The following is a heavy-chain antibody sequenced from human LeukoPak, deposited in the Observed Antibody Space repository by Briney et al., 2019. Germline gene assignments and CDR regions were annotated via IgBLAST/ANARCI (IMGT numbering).Heavy chain of an antibody. CDR1: GGSIGRSSYF. CDR3: ARVFEMATIRKLYYFDY. D-gene: IGHD5-24*01. CDR2: IYYSGSA. J-gene: IGHJ4*02. V-gene: IGHV4-39*01. Sequence: PSETLSLTCRVSGGSIGRSSYFWGWIRQPPGKGPEWIGSIYYSGSAYYNPSLRRRVTISVDTSKNQFSLKFSSVTAADTAIYYCARVFEMATIRKLYYFDYWGQGTLVTVSS.